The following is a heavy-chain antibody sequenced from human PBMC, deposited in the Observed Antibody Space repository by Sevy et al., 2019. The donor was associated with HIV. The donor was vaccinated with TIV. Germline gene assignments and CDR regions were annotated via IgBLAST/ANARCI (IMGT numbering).Heavy chain of an antibody. D-gene: IGHD2-2*01. J-gene: IGHJ6*02. CDR1: GFSFSNYW. V-gene: IGHV3-7*03. Sequence: GGSLRLSCAASGFSFSNYWMSWVRQAPGKGLESVANIKRDGSEKYYVASVKGRFTISRDNAKTSLFLQMNSLRGEDTAVYYCARDCSSANCLWGMDVWGQGTTVTVSS. CDR2: IKRDGSEK. CDR3: ARDCSSANCLWGMDV.